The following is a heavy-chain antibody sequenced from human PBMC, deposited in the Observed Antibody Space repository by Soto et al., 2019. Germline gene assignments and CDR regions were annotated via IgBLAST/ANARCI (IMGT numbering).Heavy chain of an antibody. CDR2: INAANGNT. CDR3: ARDVSDYSSGWYYHDF. J-gene: IGHJ4*02. CDR1: GYTFRSYA. V-gene: IGHV1-3*01. Sequence: ASVKVSCKAYGYTFRSYAMHCVRQAPGQRLEWMGWINAANGNTKYSQKFQGRVTITRDTSATTAYMELSSLRLEDTAVYFCARDVSDYSSGWYYHDFWGQGTLVTVSS. D-gene: IGHD4-4*01.